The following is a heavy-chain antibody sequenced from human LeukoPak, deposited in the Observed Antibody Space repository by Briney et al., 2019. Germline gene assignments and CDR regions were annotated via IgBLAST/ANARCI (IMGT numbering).Heavy chain of an antibody. CDR3: AHRDLTGDTFDF. D-gene: IGHD1-14*01. J-gene: IGHJ3*01. CDR1: GFSLTNHGEG. Sequence: SGPTLVKPTETLTLTSTFSGFSLTNHGEGVGWIRQALGKPLEWLSLIYWDDDKRHSPSLKNRVIITKDAAKNQVVLTLTNMDSVDTATYFCAHRDLTGDTFDFWGPGTMITVSS. CDR2: IYWDDDK. V-gene: IGHV2-5*02.